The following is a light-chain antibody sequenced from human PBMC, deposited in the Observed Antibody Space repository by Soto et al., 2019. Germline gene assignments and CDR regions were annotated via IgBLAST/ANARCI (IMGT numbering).Light chain of an antibody. CDR1: SSDVGGYNY. CDR2: EVT. V-gene: IGLV2-14*01. Sequence: QSALTQPASVSGSPGQSITISCIGTSSDVGGYNYVSWYQHHPGKVPKLMIYEVTNRPSGVSYRFSGSKSGNTASLTISGLQAEDEANYYCSSFRTGSTLVVFGGGTKLTAL. J-gene: IGLJ3*02. CDR3: SSFRTGSTLVV.